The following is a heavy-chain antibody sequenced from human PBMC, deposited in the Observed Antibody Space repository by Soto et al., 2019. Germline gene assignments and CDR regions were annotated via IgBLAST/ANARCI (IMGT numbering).Heavy chain of an antibody. Sequence: EVQLLESGGGLVQPGGSLRVSCAASGFTFSSYGMSWVRQAPGKGLEWVSSISAAGGSAYYADPVKGRFTISRDNSKNPLYLKMNSLRAEDTAVYYCAKPPPYCSSNTCYFPFDSWGQGTLVTVSS. CDR1: GFTFSSYG. V-gene: IGHV3-23*01. CDR3: AKPPPYCSSNTCYFPFDS. CDR2: ISAAGGSA. J-gene: IGHJ5*01. D-gene: IGHD2-2*01.